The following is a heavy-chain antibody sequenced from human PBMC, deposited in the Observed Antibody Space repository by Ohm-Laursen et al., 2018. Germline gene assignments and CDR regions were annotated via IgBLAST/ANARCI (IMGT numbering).Heavy chain of an antibody. V-gene: IGHV4-34*01. CDR3: ARGFSGWWGRIDY. CDR2: INHSRST. D-gene: IGHD6-19*01. J-gene: IGHJ4*02. CDR1: GGSFSGYY. Sequence: TLSLTCAVYGGSFSGYYWSWIRQPPGKGLEWIGEINHSRSTKYNSSFKSRVTISVDTSKNQFSLKRSSVTAADTAVYYCARGFSGWWGRIDYWGQGILVTVSS.